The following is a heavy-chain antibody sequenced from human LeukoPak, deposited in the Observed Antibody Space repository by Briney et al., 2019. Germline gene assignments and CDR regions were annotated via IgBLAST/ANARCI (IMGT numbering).Heavy chain of an antibody. J-gene: IGHJ4*02. CDR2: INHSGST. Sequence: PSETLSLTCAVYGGSFSGYYWSWIRQPPGKGLEWIGEINHSGSTNYNPSLKSRVTISVDTSKNQFSLKLSSVTAADTAVYYCARRVPMVRPFDYWGQGTLVTVSS. V-gene: IGHV4-34*01. D-gene: IGHD3-10*01. CDR1: GGSFSGYY. CDR3: ARRVPMVRPFDY.